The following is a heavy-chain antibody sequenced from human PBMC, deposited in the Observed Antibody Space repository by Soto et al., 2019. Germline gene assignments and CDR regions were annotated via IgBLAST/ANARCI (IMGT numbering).Heavy chain of an antibody. CDR1: GFTFSSYA. CDR2: ISGSGGST. Sequence: GGSLRLSCAASGFTFSSYAMSWVRQAPGKGLEWVSAISGSGGSTYYADSVKGRFTISRDNSKNTLYLQMNSLRAEDTAVYYCAKLLVVVARRGPNWFDPWGQGTLVTVSS. J-gene: IGHJ5*02. D-gene: IGHD2-15*01. CDR3: AKLLVVVARRGPNWFDP. V-gene: IGHV3-23*01.